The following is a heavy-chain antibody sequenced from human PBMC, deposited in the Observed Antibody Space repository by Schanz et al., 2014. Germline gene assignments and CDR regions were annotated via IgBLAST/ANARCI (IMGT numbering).Heavy chain of an antibody. CDR2: IIPVLAIA. D-gene: IGHD3-10*01. Sequence: QGQLVQSGPEVKEPGASVKVSCEASRYTFTSHGISWIRQAPGQGLEWMGRIIPVLAIADYAQKFQGRVTITADKSTSTASMELGNLRSEGTAVYYCARDGGEVVREVIEGVNHYYYGMDVWGQGTTVTVSS. V-gene: IGHV1-69*04. CDR1: RYTFTSHG. CDR3: ARDGGEVVREVIEGVNHYYYGMDV. J-gene: IGHJ6*02.